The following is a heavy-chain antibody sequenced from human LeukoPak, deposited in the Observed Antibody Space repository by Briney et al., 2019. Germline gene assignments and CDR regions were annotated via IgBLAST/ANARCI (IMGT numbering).Heavy chain of an antibody. J-gene: IGHJ4*02. V-gene: IGHV3-23*01. CDR1: GFTFSSYA. CDR3: ARFRYGDSYFDY. Sequence: AGGSPRLSCAASGFTFSSYAMSWVRQAPGKGLEWVSAISGSGGSTYYADSVKGRFTISRDNSKNTLYLQMNSLRAEDTAVYYCARFRYGDSYFDYWGQGTLVTVSS. D-gene: IGHD4-17*01. CDR2: ISGSGGST.